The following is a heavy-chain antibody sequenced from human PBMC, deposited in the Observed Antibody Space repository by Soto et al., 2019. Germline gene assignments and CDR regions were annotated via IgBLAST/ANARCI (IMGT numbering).Heavy chain of an antibody. V-gene: IGHV4-39*01. D-gene: IGHD7-27*01. CDR2: IYYSGST. J-gene: IGHJ4*02. CDR3: ARRWGYSFDY. CDR1: GGSISSYY. Sequence: QLQLQESGPGLVKPSETLSLTCTVSGGSISSYYWGWIRRPPGKGLEWIGSIYYSGSTYYNPSLKSRFTIPVDTSKNQFSLKLSSVTAADTAVYYCARRWGYSFDYWGQGTLVTVSS.